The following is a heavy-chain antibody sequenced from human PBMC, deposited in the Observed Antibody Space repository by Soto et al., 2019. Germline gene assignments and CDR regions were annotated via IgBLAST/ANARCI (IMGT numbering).Heavy chain of an antibody. CDR3: ARGYRENYFYDMDV. D-gene: IGHD1-26*01. CDR1: GGSFSKYG. Sequence: QVQLVQSGAEVKMPGSSVRVSCKASGGSFSKYGISWVRQAPGQGLEWMGGIIPMFGIGNYAEKFLGRVTITADESTSTSHMELSSLISEDTAVYFCARGYRENYFYDMDVGGQGTTVTVSS. CDR2: IIPMFGIG. J-gene: IGHJ6*02. V-gene: IGHV1-69*01.